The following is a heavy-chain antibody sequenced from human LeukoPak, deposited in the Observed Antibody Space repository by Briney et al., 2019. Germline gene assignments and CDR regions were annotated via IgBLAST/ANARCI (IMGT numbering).Heavy chain of an antibody. D-gene: IGHD3-10*01. Sequence: SGGSLRLSCAASGFTVSSNYMSWVRQAPGKGLEWVSVIYSGGSTFYADSVKGRFTISRDNSKNTLYLQMNSLRAEDTAVYYCARDVVTGSLQDYWGQGTLVTVSS. CDR2: IYSGGST. V-gene: IGHV3-53*01. CDR3: ARDVVTGSLQDY. J-gene: IGHJ4*02. CDR1: GFTVSSNY.